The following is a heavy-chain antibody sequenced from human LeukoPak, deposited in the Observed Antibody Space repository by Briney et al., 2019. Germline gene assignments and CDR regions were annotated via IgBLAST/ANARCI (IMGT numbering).Heavy chain of an antibody. CDR2: IVVGSDST. D-gene: IGHD5-12*01. V-gene: IGHV1-58*01. J-gene: IGHJ6*02. CDR1: GFTFSNSA. Sequence: ASVKVSCKASGFTFSNSASQWVRQARGQRLEWIGWIVVGSDSTKYAQKFQERVSITRDMSTSTVYMELSSLRSGDTAVYYCTAEIYRGHVYSYYYGMDVWGQGTTVTVFS. CDR3: TAEIYRGHVYSYYYGMDV.